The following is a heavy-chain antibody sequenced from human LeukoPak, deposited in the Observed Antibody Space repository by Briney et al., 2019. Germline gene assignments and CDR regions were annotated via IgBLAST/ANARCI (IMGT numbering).Heavy chain of an antibody. Sequence: SETLSLTCAVYGGSFSGYYWSWIRQPPGKGLEWIGEINHSGSTNYNPSLKSRLTISVDTSKSQFSLKLNSVTAADTAVYYCAKSNGYGLIDIWGQGTMVTVSS. CDR3: AKSNGYGLIDI. CDR1: GGSFSGYY. V-gene: IGHV4-34*01. CDR2: INHSGST. J-gene: IGHJ3*02. D-gene: IGHD3-22*01.